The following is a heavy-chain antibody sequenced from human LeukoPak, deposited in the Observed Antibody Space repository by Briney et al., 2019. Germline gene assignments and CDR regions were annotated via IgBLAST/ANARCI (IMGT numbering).Heavy chain of an antibody. J-gene: IGHJ4*02. D-gene: IGHD4-17*01. CDR2: ISYDGSNK. Sequence: PGGSLRLSCAASGFTFSSYAMHWVRQAPGKGLEWVAVISYDGSNKYYADSVKGRFTISRDNSKNTLYLQMNSLRAEDTAVYYCARDRNGDYVYYFDYWGQGTLVTVSS. CDR3: ARDRNGDYVYYFDY. V-gene: IGHV3-30-3*01. CDR1: GFTFSSYA.